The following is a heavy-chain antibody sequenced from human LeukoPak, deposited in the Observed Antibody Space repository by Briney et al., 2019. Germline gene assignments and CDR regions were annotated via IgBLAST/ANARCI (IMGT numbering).Heavy chain of an antibody. CDR1: GGSISSYY. D-gene: IGHD5-24*01. V-gene: IGHV4-59*01. CDR3: ARGRITEMATRGFLDY. Sequence: PSETLSLTCTVSGGSISSYYWSWIRQPPGKGLECIGYIYYNGNTNYNPSLKSRVTISVDTSKNQFSLKLSSVTAADTAVYYCARGRITEMATRGFLDYWGQGTLVTVSS. J-gene: IGHJ4*02. CDR2: IYYNGNT.